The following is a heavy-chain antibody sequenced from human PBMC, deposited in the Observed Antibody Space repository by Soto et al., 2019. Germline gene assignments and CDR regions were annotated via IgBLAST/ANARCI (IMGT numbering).Heavy chain of an antibody. CDR3: ATRTLFRPLDC. D-gene: IGHD3-10*02. CDR1: GGSVRSDNYY. V-gene: IGHV4-61*01. Sequence: KASETLSLTCTVSGGSVRSDNYYWMWIRQPPGKGLEYIGFMSYSGNTNYNPSLRGRVTVSVDTSRNQFSLKLSSVTAADTAVYYCATRTLFRPLDCWGPGALVTVSS. CDR2: MSYSGNT. J-gene: IGHJ4*02.